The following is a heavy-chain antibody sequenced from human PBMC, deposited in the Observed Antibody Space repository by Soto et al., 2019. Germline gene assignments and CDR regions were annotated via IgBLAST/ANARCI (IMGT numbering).Heavy chain of an antibody. V-gene: IGHV5-51*01. CDR1: GYSFTSYW. CDR3: ARHVEGGGIRRYDFWSGSDY. Sequence: GESLKISCKGSGYSFTSYWIGWVRQMPGKGLEWMGIIYPGDSDTRYSPSFKGQVTISADKSIGNAYLQWSSQKASDSAMYYCARHVEGGGIRRYDFWSGSDYWGQGTLVTVSS. CDR2: IYPGDSDT. J-gene: IGHJ4*02. D-gene: IGHD3-3*01.